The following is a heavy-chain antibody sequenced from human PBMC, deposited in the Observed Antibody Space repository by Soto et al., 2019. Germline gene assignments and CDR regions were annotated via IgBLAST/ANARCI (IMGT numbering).Heavy chain of an antibody. D-gene: IGHD3-10*01. J-gene: IGHJ6*02. V-gene: IGHV4-59*01. Sequence: SETLSLTCTVSGGSISSYYWSRSRQPPGKGLEWIGYIYYSGSTNYNPSLKRRVTISVDTTKTQFSLKLSSVTAADTAVYYCSRHYGSWSYHYYYYYGMDVWGQGTTVTVSS. CDR1: GGSISSYY. CDR3: SRHYGSWSYHYYYYYGMDV. CDR2: IYYSGST.